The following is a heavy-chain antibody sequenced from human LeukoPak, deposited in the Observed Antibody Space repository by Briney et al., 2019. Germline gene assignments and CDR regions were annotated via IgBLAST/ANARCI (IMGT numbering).Heavy chain of an antibody. CDR3: ARHGSITMVRGRLRYYYMDV. Sequence: GGSLRLSCAASGFTFSSYTMHWVRLAPGKGLEWVSSIRSNSDDIYYADSVKGRFTISRDNGKNSLYLQINNLRAEDTAVYYCARHGSITMVRGRLRYYYMDVWGKGTTVTISS. CDR1: GFTFSSYT. V-gene: IGHV3-21*01. CDR2: IRSNSDDI. D-gene: IGHD3-10*01. J-gene: IGHJ6*03.